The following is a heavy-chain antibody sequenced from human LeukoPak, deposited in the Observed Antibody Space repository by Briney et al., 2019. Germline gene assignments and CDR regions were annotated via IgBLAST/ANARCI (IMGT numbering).Heavy chain of an antibody. D-gene: IGHD3-22*01. V-gene: IGHV4-30-2*01. CDR1: GGSISSGGYY. CDR3: ARVWDGGYYYFDY. Sequence: SETLSLTCTVSGGSISSGGYYWSWIRQPPGKGLEWIGYIYHSGSTYYNPSLKSRVTISVDTSKNQFSLKLSSVTAADTAVYYCARVWDGGYYYFDYWGQGTLVTVSS. J-gene: IGHJ4*02. CDR2: IYHSGST.